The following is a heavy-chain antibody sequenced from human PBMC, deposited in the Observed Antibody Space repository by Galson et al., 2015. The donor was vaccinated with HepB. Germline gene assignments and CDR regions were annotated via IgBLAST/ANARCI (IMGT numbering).Heavy chain of an antibody. CDR3: AVSHSKSRPDVFWFFDY. Sequence: SVKVSCKASGGTFISNPISWVRQAPGQGLVWMGGIIPMFTTANYAQKVHDRVTITAGKSTNTAYLELSSLRYDDTAVYYCAVSHSKSRPDVFWFFDYWGQGTLVTVSS. J-gene: IGHJ4*02. CDR1: GGTFISNP. CDR2: IIPMFTTA. V-gene: IGHV1-69*06. D-gene: IGHD3-3*01.